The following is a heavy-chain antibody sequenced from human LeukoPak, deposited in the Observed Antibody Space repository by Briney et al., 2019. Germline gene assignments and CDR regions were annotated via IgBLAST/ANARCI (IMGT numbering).Heavy chain of an antibody. CDR1: GGSFSGYY. CDR2: INHSGST. V-gene: IGHV4-34*01. D-gene: IGHD3-10*01. CDR3: AREKRITMVRGVINWFDP. Sequence: KPSETLSLTCAVYGGSFSGYYWSWIRQPPGKGLEWIGEINHSGSTNYNPSLKSRVTISVDTSKNRFSLKLSSVTAADTAVYYCAREKRITMVRGVINWFDPWGQGTLVTVSS. J-gene: IGHJ5*02.